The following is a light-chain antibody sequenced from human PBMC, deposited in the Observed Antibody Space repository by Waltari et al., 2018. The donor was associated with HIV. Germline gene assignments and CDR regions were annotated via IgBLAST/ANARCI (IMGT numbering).Light chain of an antibody. CDR3: CSYAGIRTLV. CDR2: DVN. J-gene: IGLJ3*02. V-gene: IGLV2-23*02. Sequence: SALTQPASVSGSPGQSITISCPGTSSDVGVYDYVSWYQQYPVKAPKFMIYDVNKRPSGVSSRFSGSKSGNTASLTISGLQAEDEADYYCCSYAGIRTLVFGGGTKVTVL. CDR1: SSDVGVYDY.